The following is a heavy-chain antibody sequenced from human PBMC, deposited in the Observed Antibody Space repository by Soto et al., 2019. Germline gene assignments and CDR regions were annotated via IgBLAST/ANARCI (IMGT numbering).Heavy chain of an antibody. CDR2: ISNGGITI. Sequence: PGGSLRLSCAASGFTFSSYEMHWVRQAPGKGLEWISYISNGGITIYYADSVRGRFTISRDNAKNSLYLQMNSLRAEDTAVYYCASTYYYDSSGPYYFDYGGQGTLVTVSS. D-gene: IGHD3-22*01. CDR3: ASTYYYDSSGPYYFDY. CDR1: GFTFSSYE. V-gene: IGHV3-48*03. J-gene: IGHJ4*02.